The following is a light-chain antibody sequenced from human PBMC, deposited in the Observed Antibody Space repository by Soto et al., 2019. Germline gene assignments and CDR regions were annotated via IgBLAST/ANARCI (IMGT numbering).Light chain of an antibody. CDR1: QSVSSYY. CDR3: QQYGSSPLT. CDR2: GAS. V-gene: IGKV3-20*01. Sequence: EIVLTQSPGTLSLSPAKRATLSCRASQSVSSYYLAWYQQKPGQAPRLLIYGASTRATGIPDRFSGSGSGTDFTLTISRLEPEDFAVYYCQQYGSSPLTFGGGTKVEIK. J-gene: IGKJ4*01.